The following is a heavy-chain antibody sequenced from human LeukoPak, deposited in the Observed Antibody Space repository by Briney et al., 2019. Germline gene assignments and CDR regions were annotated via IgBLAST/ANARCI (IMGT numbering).Heavy chain of an antibody. CDR1: GGSFSGYY. Sequence: SETLSLTCAVYGGSFSGYYWSWIRQPPGKGLEWIGEINHSGSTNYNPSLKSRVTISVDTSKNQFSLKLSSVTAADTAVYYCARKDCSSTSYPDFDYWGQGTLVTVSS. D-gene: IGHD2-2*01. V-gene: IGHV4-34*01. J-gene: IGHJ4*02. CDR3: ARKDCSSTSYPDFDY. CDR2: INHSGST.